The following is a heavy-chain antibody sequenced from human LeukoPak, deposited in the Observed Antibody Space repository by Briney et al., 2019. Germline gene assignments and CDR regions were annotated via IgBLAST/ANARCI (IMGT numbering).Heavy chain of an antibody. CDR3: ARGTGEDIVVVPDNNWFDP. CDR2: INHSGST. CDR1: GGSFSGYY. Sequence: PSETLSLTCAVYGGSFSGYYWSWIRQPPGKGLEWIGEINHSGSTNYNPSLKSRVTISVDTSKNQFSLKLSSVTAADTAVYYCARGTGEDIVVVPDNNWFDPWGQGTLVTVSS. J-gene: IGHJ5*02. D-gene: IGHD2-2*01. V-gene: IGHV4-34*09.